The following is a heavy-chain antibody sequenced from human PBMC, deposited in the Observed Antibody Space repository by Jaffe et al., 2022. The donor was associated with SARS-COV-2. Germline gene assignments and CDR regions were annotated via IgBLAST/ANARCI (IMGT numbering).Heavy chain of an antibody. V-gene: IGHV3-15*01. CDR1: GFTFSNAW. Sequence: EVQLVESGGGLVKPGGSLRLSCAASGFTFSNAWMSWVRQAPGKGLEWVGRIKSKTDGGTTDYAAPVKGRFTISRDDSKNTLYLQMNSLKTEDTAVYYCTTFMVRGHYYMDVWGKGTTVTVSS. D-gene: IGHD3-10*01. CDR2: IKSKTDGGTT. J-gene: IGHJ6*03. CDR3: TTFMVRGHYYMDV.